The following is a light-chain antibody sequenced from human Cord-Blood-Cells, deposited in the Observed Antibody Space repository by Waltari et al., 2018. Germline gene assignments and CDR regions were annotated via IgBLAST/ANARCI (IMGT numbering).Light chain of an antibody. Sequence: QSVLTQPPSVSGAPGPRVTIPCTGSSSHIGAGHDVPWYQQLPGTAPKLLIYGNSNRPSGVPDRCSGSKSGTSASLAITGLQAEDEADDYCQSYDSSLSGAVFGGGTKLTVL. J-gene: IGLJ3*02. CDR1: SSHIGAGHD. CDR2: GNS. V-gene: IGLV1-40*01. CDR3: QSYDSSLSGAV.